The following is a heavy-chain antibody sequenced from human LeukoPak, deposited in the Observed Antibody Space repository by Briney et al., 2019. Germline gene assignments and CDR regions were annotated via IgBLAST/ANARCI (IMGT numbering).Heavy chain of an antibody. D-gene: IGHD2-2*01. CDR2: IYYSGST. CDR1: GGSISSSSYY. J-gene: IGHJ5*02. CDR3: ARRGYCSSTSCYEYWFDP. Sequence: SETLSLTCTVSGGSISSSSYYWGWIRQPPGKGLEWIGIIYYSGSTYYNPSLKSRLTISVDTSKNQFSRKLSSVTATDTAVYYCARRGYCSSTSCYEYWFDPWGQGTLVTVSS. V-gene: IGHV4-39*01.